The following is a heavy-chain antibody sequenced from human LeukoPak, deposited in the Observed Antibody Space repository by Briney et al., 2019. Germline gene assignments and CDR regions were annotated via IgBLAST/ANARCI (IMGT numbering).Heavy chain of an antibody. V-gene: IGHV4-38-2*02. D-gene: IGHD1-26*01. CDR1: GYSISSGYY. CDR2: IYHSGST. Sequence: SETLSLTCTVSGYSISSGYYWGWIRQPPGKGLEWIGSIYHSGSTYYNPSLKSRVTISVDTSKNQFSLKLSSVTAADTAVYYCAREGGSGSPLDYWGQGTLVTVSS. CDR3: AREGGSGSPLDY. J-gene: IGHJ4*02.